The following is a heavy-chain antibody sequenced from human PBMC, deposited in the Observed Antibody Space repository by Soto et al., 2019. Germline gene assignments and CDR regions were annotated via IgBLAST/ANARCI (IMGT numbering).Heavy chain of an antibody. D-gene: IGHD2-15*01. CDR1: GESFGGFY. J-gene: IGHJ4*01. V-gene: IGHV4-34*01. Sequence: TETLSLTCVVYGESFGGFYWSWVRQSPGKGLEWIGEISQTETTAYSPSLKSRVSISADTSKKQFSLTLTSVTAADTAVYYCVHSPNVAVDHWGHGTLVTVSS. CDR2: ISQTETT. CDR3: VHSPNVAVDH.